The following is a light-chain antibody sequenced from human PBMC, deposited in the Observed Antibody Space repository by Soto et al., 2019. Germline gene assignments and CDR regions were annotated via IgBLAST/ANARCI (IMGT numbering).Light chain of an antibody. CDR2: KAS. Sequence: DIPMTQSPSTLSASVGDRVTITCRASQSISSRLTWYQQKPGKAPKLLIYKASSLESGVPSRFSGSGSGTEFTLTISSLQPDDFATYYCQQYNSYPWTFGQGTNVEIK. V-gene: IGKV1-5*03. CDR3: QQYNSYPWT. J-gene: IGKJ1*01. CDR1: QSISSR.